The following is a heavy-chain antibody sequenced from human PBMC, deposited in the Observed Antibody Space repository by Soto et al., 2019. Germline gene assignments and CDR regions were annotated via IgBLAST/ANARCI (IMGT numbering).Heavy chain of an antibody. CDR2: ISNSGST. CDR1: GGSVTSDEDY. J-gene: IGHJ4*02. D-gene: IGHD3-10*01. Sequence: SETLSLTCTVSGGSVTSDEDYWSWIRQSPGKGLEWIGYISNSGSTGYNPSLKTRLSMSVDRSKNQFTLRLTSVTAADTAVYYCARGEVRGLIATGLDYWGQGALVTVSS. V-gene: IGHV4-30-4*01. CDR3: ARGEVRGLIATGLDY.